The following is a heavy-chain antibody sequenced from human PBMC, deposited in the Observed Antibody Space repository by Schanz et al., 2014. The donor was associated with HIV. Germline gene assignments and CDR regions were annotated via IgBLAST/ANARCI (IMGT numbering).Heavy chain of an antibody. Sequence: QVQLVQSEAEVKRPGSSVKVSCRTSGYSFMNAAINWVRQAPGQGLEWMGWINPNSGGTNYAQKFQGRVTMTRDTSISTAYMELRRLRYDDTAVYYCAMGPDYYDSSAYYRVGLWYFDLWGRGTLVTVSS. CDR1: GYSFMNAA. CDR3: AMGPDYYDSSAYYRVGLWYFDL. V-gene: IGHV1-2*02. J-gene: IGHJ2*01. D-gene: IGHD3-22*01. CDR2: INPNSGGT.